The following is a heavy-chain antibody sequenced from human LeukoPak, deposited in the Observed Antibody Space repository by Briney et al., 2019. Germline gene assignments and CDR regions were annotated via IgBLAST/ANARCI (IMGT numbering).Heavy chain of an antibody. J-gene: IGHJ4*02. V-gene: IGHV3-23*01. Sequence: SGGSLRLSCAASGFTFSTYAMSWVRQAPGQGLEWGSSISGDGGSTYYAESVKGRFTISRDNSKNTLYLQMNSLRAEDTAVYYCAKRPDCSTTNCFRFEYWGQGTLVTVSS. D-gene: IGHD2-2*01. CDR2: ISGDGGST. CDR3: AKRPDCSTTNCFRFEY. CDR1: GFTFSTYA.